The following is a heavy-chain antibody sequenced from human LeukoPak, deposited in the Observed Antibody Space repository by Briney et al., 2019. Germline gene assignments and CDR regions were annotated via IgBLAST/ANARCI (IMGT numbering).Heavy chain of an antibody. D-gene: IGHD2-2*01. CDR1: GYTFTSYY. J-gene: IGHJ3*02. CDR2: INPSGGST. Sequence: ASVKVSCKASGYTFTSYYMHWVRQAPGQGLEWMGIINPSGGSTSYAQKFQGRVTMTRDTSTSTVYMELSSLRSEDTAVYYCAREIIVVVPAARRENGGFDIWGQGTMVTVSS. CDR3: AREIIVVVPAARRENGGFDI. V-gene: IGHV1-46*01.